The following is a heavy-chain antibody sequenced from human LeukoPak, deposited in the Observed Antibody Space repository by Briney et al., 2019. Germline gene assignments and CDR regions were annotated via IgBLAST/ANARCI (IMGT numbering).Heavy chain of an antibody. CDR2: IYSSGTP. CDR3: AREGSMTARPFVSIDY. Sequence: SETLSLTCTVSGGSISYYYWSWIRQPAGKGLEWIGRIYSSGTPKYNPSLESRVTMSVDTSKNQFSLKLSSVTAADTAVYYCAREGSMTARPFVSIDYWGQGTLVTASS. J-gene: IGHJ4*02. D-gene: IGHD6-6*01. V-gene: IGHV4-4*07. CDR1: GGSISYYY.